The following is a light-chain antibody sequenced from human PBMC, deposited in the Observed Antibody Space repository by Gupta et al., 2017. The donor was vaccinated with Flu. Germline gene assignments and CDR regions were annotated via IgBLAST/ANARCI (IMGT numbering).Light chain of an antibody. CDR1: QYINSN. CDR3: QQYYDLWT. Sequence: EPVLMQSPATLSVSPGERATLSCRASQYINSNLAWYQQKPGQAPRLLIYGASTRATGIPARFSGSGSGTEFLLTISSLQSEDFGVYYCQQYYDLWTFGQGTKVEIK. J-gene: IGKJ1*01. V-gene: IGKV3-15*01. CDR2: GAS.